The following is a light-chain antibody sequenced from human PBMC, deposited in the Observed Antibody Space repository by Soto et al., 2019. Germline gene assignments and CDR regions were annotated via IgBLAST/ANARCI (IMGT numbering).Light chain of an antibody. Sequence: QSALTQPASVSGSTGQSITISCTGTSSDVGGYNYVSWYQHHPGKAPKLMIFEVSNRPSGVSYRFSGSKSVNTASLTISGLQAEDEADYYCSSYTGSNAYVFGTGSEVTVL. J-gene: IGLJ1*01. V-gene: IGLV2-14*01. CDR3: SSYTGSNAYV. CDR1: SSDVGGYNY. CDR2: EVS.